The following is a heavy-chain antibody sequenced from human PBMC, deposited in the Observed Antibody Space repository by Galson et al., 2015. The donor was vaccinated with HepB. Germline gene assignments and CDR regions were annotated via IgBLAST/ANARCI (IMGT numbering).Heavy chain of an antibody. D-gene: IGHD4-23*01. CDR3: ARDRAVVTLGAFDY. Sequence: GFTFSSYWMSWVRQTPGKGLEWVANINQDGSEKFYVDSVKGRFTLSRDNSKNSLYLQMNSLRAEDTAVYYCARDRAVVTLGAFDYWGQGTLVTVSS. V-gene: IGHV3-7*01. CDR1: GFTFSSYW. J-gene: IGHJ4*02. CDR2: INQDGSEK.